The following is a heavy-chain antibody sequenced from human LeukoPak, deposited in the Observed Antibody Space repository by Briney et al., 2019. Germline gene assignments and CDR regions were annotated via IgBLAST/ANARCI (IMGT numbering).Heavy chain of an antibody. Sequence: GGSLRLSCAASGFTFSDSGMSWVRQAPGKGPEWVANIKEDESEKHYVDSVKGRFTVSRDNAKSSLFLQMNSLRVEDTAVYYCATYKNWVAGDVWGQGTTVSVSS. CDR3: ATYKNWVAGDV. D-gene: IGHD7-27*01. CDR1: GFTFSDSG. J-gene: IGHJ6*02. V-gene: IGHV3-7*01. CDR2: IKEDESEK.